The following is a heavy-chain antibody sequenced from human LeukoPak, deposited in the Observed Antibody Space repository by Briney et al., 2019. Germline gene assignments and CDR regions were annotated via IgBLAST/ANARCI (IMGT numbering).Heavy chain of an antibody. CDR3: ARDRYGFYIDY. J-gene: IGHJ4*02. CDR1: GFTFRDYW. D-gene: IGHD5-18*01. Sequence: GGSLRLSCAASGFTFRDYWMHWVRQVPGKGLVWVSRINGDGSSTSYADSVKGRFTISRDNGKKELYLQMNSLGAEDTAVYYCARDRYGFYIDYWGQGTLVTVSS. CDR2: INGDGSST. V-gene: IGHV3-74*01.